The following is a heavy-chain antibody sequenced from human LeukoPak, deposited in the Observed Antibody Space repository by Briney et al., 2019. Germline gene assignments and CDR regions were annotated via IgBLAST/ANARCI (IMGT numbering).Heavy chain of an antibody. CDR3: ARGSLSYDSSDYAFSYY. V-gene: IGHV1-8*01. Sequence: ASVKVSCKASGYTFTSYDINWVRQATGQGLEWMGWMNPNNGNTGYAQRFQGRVTLTRDTSISTAYMELSSLKSEDTAVYYCARGSLSYDSSDYAFSYYWGQGTLVTVSS. CDR1: GYTFTSYD. D-gene: IGHD3-22*01. J-gene: IGHJ4*02. CDR2: MNPNNGNT.